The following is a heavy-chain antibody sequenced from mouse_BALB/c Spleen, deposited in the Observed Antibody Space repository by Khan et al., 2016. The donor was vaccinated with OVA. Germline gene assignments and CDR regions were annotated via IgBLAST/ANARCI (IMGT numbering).Heavy chain of an antibody. V-gene: IGHV1-7*01. Sequence: QVQLQQSGAELAKPGASVKMSCKASGYTFTTYWMHWVKQRPGQGLEWIGYINPTFGYTDYNDKFKDRATLSADKSSSTAYMQLNSLTSEDSAVYYCTRDRIDYWGQGTTLTVSS. CDR2: INPTFGYT. CDR3: TRDRIDY. J-gene: IGHJ2*01. CDR1: GYTFTTYW.